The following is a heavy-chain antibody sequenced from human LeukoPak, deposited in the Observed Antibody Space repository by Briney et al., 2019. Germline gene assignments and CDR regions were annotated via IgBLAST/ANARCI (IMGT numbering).Heavy chain of an antibody. D-gene: IGHD2-2*02. CDR2: MNPNSGNT. Sequence: ASVKVSCEASGYTFTSYDINWVRQATGQGLEWMGWMNPNSGNTGYAQKFQGRVTMTRNTSISTAYMELSSLRSEDTAVYYCARRPPIVVVPAAIRDYNWFDPWGQGTLVTVSS. CDR1: GYTFTSYD. J-gene: IGHJ5*02. V-gene: IGHV1-8*01. CDR3: ARRPPIVVVPAAIRDYNWFDP.